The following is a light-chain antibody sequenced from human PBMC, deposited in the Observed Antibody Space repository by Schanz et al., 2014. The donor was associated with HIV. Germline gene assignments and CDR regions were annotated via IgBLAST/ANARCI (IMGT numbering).Light chain of an antibody. CDR2: EVS. Sequence: QSALTQPASVSGSPGQSITISCTGTSSDVGSYNLVSWYQQHPGKAPKLMIYEVSKRPSGVSNRFSGSKSGNTASLTISGLQAEDEADYYCNSFTSSSTRVVFGGGTKLTVL. J-gene: IGLJ2*01. CDR3: NSFTSSSTRVV. CDR1: SSDVGSYNL. V-gene: IGLV2-14*02.